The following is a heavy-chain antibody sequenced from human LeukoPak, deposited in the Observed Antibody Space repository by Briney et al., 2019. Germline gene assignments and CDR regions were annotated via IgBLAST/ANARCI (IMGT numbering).Heavy chain of an antibody. J-gene: IGHJ6*03. CDR1: GGSISSSSYY. V-gene: IGHV4-39*07. CDR2: IYYSGST. Sequence: PSETLSLTCTVSGGSISSSSYYWGWIRQPPGKGLEWIGSIYYSGSTNYNPSLKSRVTISVDTSKNQFSLKLSSVTAADTAVYYCASTPLRYFDWRPGYYYYMDVWGKGTTVTVSS. D-gene: IGHD3-9*01. CDR3: ASTPLRYFDWRPGYYYYMDV.